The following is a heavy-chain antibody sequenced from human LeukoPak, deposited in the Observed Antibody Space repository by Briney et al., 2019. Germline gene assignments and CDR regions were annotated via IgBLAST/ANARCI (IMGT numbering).Heavy chain of an antibody. CDR3: AREATINGFFDY. Sequence: SETLSLTCTVSGGSISSGDYYWSWIRQPPGKGREWIGYIYYSGSTYYNPSLKSRVTISVDTSKNQFSLKLSSVTAADTAVYYCAREATINGFFDYWGQGTLVSVSS. D-gene: IGHD5-24*01. J-gene: IGHJ4*02. CDR1: GGSISSGDYY. V-gene: IGHV4-30-4*01. CDR2: IYYSGST.